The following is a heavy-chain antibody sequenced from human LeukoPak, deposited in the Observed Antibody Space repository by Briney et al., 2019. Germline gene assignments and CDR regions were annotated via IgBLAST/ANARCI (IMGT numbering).Heavy chain of an antibody. Sequence: SVKVSCKASGGTFSSYAISWVRQAPGQGLEWMGGIIPIFGTANYAQKFQGRVTITADESTSTAYMELSSLRSEDTAVYYCARGYSSGWAYYYYGMDVWGQGTLVTVSS. D-gene: IGHD6-19*01. CDR3: ARGYSSGWAYYYYGMDV. V-gene: IGHV1-69*13. CDR1: GGTFSSYA. J-gene: IGHJ6*02. CDR2: IIPIFGTA.